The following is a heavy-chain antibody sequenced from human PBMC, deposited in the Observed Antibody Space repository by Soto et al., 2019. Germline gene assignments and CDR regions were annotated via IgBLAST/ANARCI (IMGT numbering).Heavy chain of an antibody. V-gene: IGHV1-3*01. CDR3: ERTVAGIGAFDI. CDR1: GYTFTSYA. D-gene: IGHD6-13*01. J-gene: IGHJ3*02. Sequence: ASVKVSCKASGYTFTSYAMHWVRQAPGQRLEWMGWINAGNGNTKYSQKFQGRVTITRDTSASTAYMELSSLRSEDTPVHYSERTVAGIGAFDIWGQGTMVTVSS. CDR2: INAGNGNT.